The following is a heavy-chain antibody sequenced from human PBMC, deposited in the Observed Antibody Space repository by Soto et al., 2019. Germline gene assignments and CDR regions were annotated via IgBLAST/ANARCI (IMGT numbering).Heavy chain of an antibody. V-gene: IGHV3-33*01. D-gene: IGHD3-10*01. CDR2: IWYDGSNK. CDR1: GFTFSSYG. J-gene: IGHJ4*02. CDR3: ARDLSPDRASPFAY. Sequence: QVQLVESGGGVVQPGRSLRLSCAASGFTFSSYGMHWVRQAPGKGLEWVADIWYDGSNKYYADSVKGRFTISRDNSKNTLYLQINSLRAEDTAVYYCARDLSPDRASPFAYWGQGTLVTVSS.